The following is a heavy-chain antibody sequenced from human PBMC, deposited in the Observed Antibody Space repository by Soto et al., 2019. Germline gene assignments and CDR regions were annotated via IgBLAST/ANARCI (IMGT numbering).Heavy chain of an antibody. CDR3: AHRPLTGTGKFGFDY. CDR2: IYWDDDK. J-gene: IGHJ4*02. CDR1: GFSLSTSGVG. Sequence: QITLKESGPTLVKPTQTLTLTRTFSGFSLSTSGVGVGWIRQPPGKALEWLALIYWDDDKRYSPSLKSRLTITKDTSKNQVVLTMTNMDPVDTATYYCAHRPLTGTGKFGFDYWGQGTLVTVSS. V-gene: IGHV2-5*02. D-gene: IGHD1-20*01.